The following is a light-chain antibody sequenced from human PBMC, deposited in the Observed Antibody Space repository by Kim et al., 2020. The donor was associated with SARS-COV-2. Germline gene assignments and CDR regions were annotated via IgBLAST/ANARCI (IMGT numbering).Light chain of an antibody. CDR3: SSQTSTATWI. V-gene: IGLV2-18*02. CDR1: SGDIGTYDR. CDR2: EVF. Sequence: QSALTQPPSVSGSPGQSVTISCTGSSGDIGTYDRVSWYRQSPGTAPHLIIYEVFNRPSGVPDRFSGSKSGSTASLTISGLQPKDEADYHCSSQTSTATWIFGGGTKGTVL. J-gene: IGLJ2*01.